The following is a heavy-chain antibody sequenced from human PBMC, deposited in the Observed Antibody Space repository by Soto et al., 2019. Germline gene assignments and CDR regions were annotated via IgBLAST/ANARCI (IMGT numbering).Heavy chain of an antibody. D-gene: IGHD6-19*01. J-gene: IGHJ4*02. V-gene: IGHV3-23*01. CDR1: GFTFSSYA. CDR2: INSTGSST. Sequence: GGSLILSCAASGFTFSSYAMSWVRQAPGKGLEWVSPINSTGSSTYYADSVKGRFTISRDNAENTLYLQMNSLRAEDTAVYYCARLGSTSIAVAGRSLDYWGQGTLVTVSS. CDR3: ARLGSTSIAVAGRSLDY.